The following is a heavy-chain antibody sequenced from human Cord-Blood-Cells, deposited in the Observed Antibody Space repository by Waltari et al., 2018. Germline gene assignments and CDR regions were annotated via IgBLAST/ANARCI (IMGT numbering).Heavy chain of an antibody. D-gene: IGHD3-9*01. Sequence: QVQLQQWGAGLLKPSETLSLTCAVYGGSFSGYYWSWIRQPPGKGLEWFGEINHSGSTNYNPSLKSRVNISVDTSKNQFSLKLSSVTAADTAVYYCARSYDILTGYFDWGQGTMVTVSS. J-gene: IGHJ3*01. V-gene: IGHV4-34*01. CDR1: GGSFSGYY. CDR2: INHSGST. CDR3: ARSYDILTGYFD.